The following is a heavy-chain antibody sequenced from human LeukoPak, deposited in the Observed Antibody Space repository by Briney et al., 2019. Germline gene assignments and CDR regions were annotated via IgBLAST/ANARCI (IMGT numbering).Heavy chain of an antibody. J-gene: IGHJ4*02. V-gene: IGHV3-23*01. CDR3: ARVLRLYYFDY. D-gene: IGHD6-19*01. Sequence: GGSLRLSCAASGFTFSSYAMSWVRQAPGKGLEWVSAISGSSGSTYYADSVKGRFTISRDNSKNTLYLQMNSLRAEDTAVYYCARVLRLYYFDYWGRGTLVTVSS. CDR2: ISGSSGST. CDR1: GFTFSSYA.